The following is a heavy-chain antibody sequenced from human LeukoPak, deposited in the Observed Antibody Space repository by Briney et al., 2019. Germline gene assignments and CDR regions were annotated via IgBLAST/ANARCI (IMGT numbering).Heavy chain of an antibody. V-gene: IGHV4-39*01. CDR1: GGSISSSSYY. Sequence: PSETLSLTCTVSGGSISSSSYYWGWIRQPPGKGLEWIGSIYYSGSTYYNPSLKSRVTISVDTSKNQFSLKLSSVTAADTAVYYCARATSGGWLRRWYFDYWGQGTLVTVSS. CDR3: ARATSGGWLRRWYFDY. J-gene: IGHJ4*02. D-gene: IGHD5-12*01. CDR2: IYYSGST.